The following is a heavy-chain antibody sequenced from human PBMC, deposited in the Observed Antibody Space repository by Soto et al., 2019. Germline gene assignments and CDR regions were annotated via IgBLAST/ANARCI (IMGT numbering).Heavy chain of an antibody. V-gene: IGHV3-23*01. CDR3: ARWSGYADA. D-gene: IGHD4-17*01. CDR2: LSGGGANT. J-gene: IGHJ4*02. CDR1: GFSFSTYS. Sequence: LRLSCVASGFSFSTYSMAWVRQAAGKGPQWVSGLSGGGANTFYIDSVRGRFTISVDNSKNTVYLQMDSLRADDTAVYYCARWSGYADAWGQGTRVTVSS.